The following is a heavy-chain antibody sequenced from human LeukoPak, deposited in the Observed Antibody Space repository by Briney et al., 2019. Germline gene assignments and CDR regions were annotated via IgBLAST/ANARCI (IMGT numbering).Heavy chain of an antibody. CDR3: ARGEYYSDTSSYFDY. CDR1: GFTFSTYW. V-gene: IGHV3-7*02. D-gene: IGHD3-22*01. CDR2: IKQDGSET. Sequence: PGGSLRLSCAASGFTFSTYWMSCVRQAPGKGLEWVANIKQDGSETHYVDSVKGRFTISRDNAKNTLFVQMSSLRAEDTAVYYCARGEYYSDTSSYFDYWGQGTLVTVSS. J-gene: IGHJ4*02.